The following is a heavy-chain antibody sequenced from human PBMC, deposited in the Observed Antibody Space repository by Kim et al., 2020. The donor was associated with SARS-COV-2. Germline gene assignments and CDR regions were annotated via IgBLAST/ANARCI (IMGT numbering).Heavy chain of an antibody. Sequence: GGSLRLSCAASGFTFDDYAMHWVRQAPGKGLEWVSGISWNSGSIGYADSVKGRFTISGDNAKNSLYLQMNSLRAEDMALYYCAKDMRSSWSGYIPPYYY. CDR1: GFTFDDYA. J-gene: IGHJ6*01. CDR3: AKDMRSSWSGYIPPYYY. V-gene: IGHV3-9*03. D-gene: IGHD3-3*01. CDR2: ISWNSGSI.